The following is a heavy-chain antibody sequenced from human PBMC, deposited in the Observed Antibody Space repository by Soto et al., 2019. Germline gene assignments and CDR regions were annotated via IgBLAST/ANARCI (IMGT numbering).Heavy chain of an antibody. D-gene: IGHD3-22*01. CDR2: IIPIFSTA. V-gene: IGHV1-69*01. J-gene: IGHJ6*02. CDR1: GGTFSSYA. Sequence: QVQLVQSGAEVKKPGSSVKVSCKASGGTFSSYAISWVRQAPGQGLEWMGGIIPIFSTANYAQKFQGRVTITADESTSTAYMELSSLRSEDTAVYYCARTFSSGYAHHYYYYGMDVWGQGTTVTVSS. CDR3: ARTFSSGYAHHYYYYGMDV.